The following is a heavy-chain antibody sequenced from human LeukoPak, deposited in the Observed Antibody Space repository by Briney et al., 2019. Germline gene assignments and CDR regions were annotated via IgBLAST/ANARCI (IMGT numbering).Heavy chain of an antibody. D-gene: IGHD6-13*01. Sequence: ASMKVSCKASGYTFTSYDINWVRQATGQGLEWMGWMNPNSGNTGYAQKFQGRVTMTRSTSISTAYMELSSLRSEDTAVYYCARSSSSSWYGYMDVWGKGTTVTVSS. CDR1: GYTFTSYD. CDR3: ARSSSSSWYGYMDV. V-gene: IGHV1-8*01. J-gene: IGHJ6*03. CDR2: MNPNSGNT.